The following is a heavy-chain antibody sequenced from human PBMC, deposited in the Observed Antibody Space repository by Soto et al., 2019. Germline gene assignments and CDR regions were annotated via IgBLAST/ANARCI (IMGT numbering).Heavy chain of an antibody. V-gene: IGHV4-31*03. Sequence: QVQLQESGPGLVKPSQTLSLTCTVSGGSISSGGYYGSWIRQHPGQGLEWIGYIYYSGSTYYNPSLKSRVTISVDTSKNQFTLKLSSVTAADTAVYYCARVPVLELGLLDYWGQGTLVTVSS. D-gene: IGHD1-7*01. CDR1: GGSISSGGYY. CDR2: IYYSGST. CDR3: ARVPVLELGLLDY. J-gene: IGHJ4*02.